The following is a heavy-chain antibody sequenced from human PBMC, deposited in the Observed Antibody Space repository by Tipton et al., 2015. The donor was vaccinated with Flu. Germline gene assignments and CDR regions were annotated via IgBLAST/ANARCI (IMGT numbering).Heavy chain of an antibody. V-gene: IGHV4-39*07. J-gene: IGHJ4*02. CDR2: VNYGGGT. Sequence: LSCSVSGDSMTSSRYYWGWIRQPPGTGLEWIESVNYGGGTSYNPSLESRLTISLDTPKNHCSLRLSSVTAADTAVYYCATRRDYYDSSDFDYCGQGALVTVTS. D-gene: IGHD3-22*01. CDR1: GDSMTSSRYY. CDR3: ATRRDYYDSSDFDY.